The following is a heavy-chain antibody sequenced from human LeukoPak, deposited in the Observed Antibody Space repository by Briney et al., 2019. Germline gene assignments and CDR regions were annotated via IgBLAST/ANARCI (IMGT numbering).Heavy chain of an antibody. V-gene: IGHV1-2*02. CDR3: ARDSLRVNGIAAEDSDY. D-gene: IGHD6-13*01. Sequence: ASVKVSCRASGYTFTGYYMHWVRQAPGQGLEWMGWINPNSGGTNYAQKFQGRVTMTRDTSISTAYMELSRLRSDDTAVYYCARDSLRVNGIAAEDSDYWGQGTLVTVSS. CDR1: GYTFTGYY. CDR2: INPNSGGT. J-gene: IGHJ4*02.